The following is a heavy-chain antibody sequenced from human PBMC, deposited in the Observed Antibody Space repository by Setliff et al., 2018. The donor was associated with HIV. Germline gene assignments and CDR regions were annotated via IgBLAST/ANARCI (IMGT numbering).Heavy chain of an antibody. V-gene: IGHV5-51*01. CDR3: ARAPRSPLRWRDNLLSSSSFFMDV. D-gene: IGHD2-21*01. CDR2: IYPGDSDP. Sequence: PGESLKISCEASGYIFTDYWIGWVRQMPGKGLEWMGIIYPGDSDPRYSPSFQGQVTFSADKSISAVYLQWDSLKASDSAIYYCARAPRSPLRWRDNLLSSSSFFMDVWGKGTTVTVSS. J-gene: IGHJ6*03. CDR1: GYIFTDYW.